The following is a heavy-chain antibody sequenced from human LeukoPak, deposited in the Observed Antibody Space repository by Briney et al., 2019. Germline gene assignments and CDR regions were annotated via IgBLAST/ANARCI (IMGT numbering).Heavy chain of an antibody. CDR1: GFTFNHYS. Sequence: GGSLRLSCVASGFTFNHYSFHWVRQAPGKGLEWVAVISHNGDITYYAGSLRGRLTISRDNSKNTVYLQMHSLSAEDTGVYYCASGSTDSWGDYWGQGTLVSVSS. V-gene: IGHV3-30*04. CDR3: ASGSTDSWGDY. J-gene: IGHJ4*02. D-gene: IGHD3-16*01. CDR2: ISHNGDIT.